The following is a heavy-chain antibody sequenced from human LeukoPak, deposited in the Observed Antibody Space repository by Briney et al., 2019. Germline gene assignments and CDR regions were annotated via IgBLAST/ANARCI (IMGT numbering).Heavy chain of an antibody. CDR2: IKQDGSEK. Sequence: HPGGSLRLSCAASGFTFSSYWMSWVRQAPGKGLEWVANIKQDGSEKYYVDSVKGRFTISRDNAKNSLYLQMNSLRAEDTAVYYCARGSQQWLAPDYFDYWGQGTLVTVSS. D-gene: IGHD6-19*01. CDR3: ARGSQQWLAPDYFDY. CDR1: GFTFSSYW. J-gene: IGHJ4*02. V-gene: IGHV3-7*01.